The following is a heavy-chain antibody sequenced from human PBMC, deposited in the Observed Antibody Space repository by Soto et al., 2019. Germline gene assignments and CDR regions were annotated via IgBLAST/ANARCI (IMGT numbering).Heavy chain of an antibody. CDR2: ISTSGSTV. CDR1: GFIFSDFS. Sequence: TGGSLRLSCAGSGFIFSDFSMNWVRQAPGKGPQWIAYISTSGSTVYYADSVKGRFTISRDNARNSLSLQMNSLRDDDTAVYYCAREAASGSDYWGQGTLVTVSS. J-gene: IGHJ4*02. D-gene: IGHD3-3*01. V-gene: IGHV3-48*02. CDR3: AREAASGSDY.